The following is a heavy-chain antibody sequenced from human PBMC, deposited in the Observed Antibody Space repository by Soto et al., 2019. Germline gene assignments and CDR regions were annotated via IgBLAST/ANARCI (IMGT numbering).Heavy chain of an antibody. CDR2: IYYRGST. V-gene: IGHV4-59*11. J-gene: IGHJ6*02. D-gene: IGHD1-26*01. CDR3: ARDGREASGMDV. Sequence: SETLSLTCTVSGGSISSHYWSWVRQAPGKGLEWIGHIYYRGSTNYNPSLRSRSNISVDASKSQFSLKLNSVTTADTAVYYCARDGREASGMDVWGQGTKVTVS. CDR1: GGSISSHY.